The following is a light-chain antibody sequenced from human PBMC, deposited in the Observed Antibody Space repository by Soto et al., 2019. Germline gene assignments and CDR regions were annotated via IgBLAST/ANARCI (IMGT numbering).Light chain of an antibody. CDR1: QIVTASY. CDR2: GSS. Sequence: EIVLTQSPDTLSLSPGERATLSCRASQIVTASYLAWYKQRPGQAPRLLMYGSSGRATGTPDRFSGSGSGTEFTLTISRLEPEDFEVYYCQQYGSSPSTFGQGTKVDIK. CDR3: QQYGSSPST. J-gene: IGKJ2*01. V-gene: IGKV3-20*01.